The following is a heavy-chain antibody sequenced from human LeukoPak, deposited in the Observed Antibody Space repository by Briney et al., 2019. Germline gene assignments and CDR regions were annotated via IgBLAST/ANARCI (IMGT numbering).Heavy chain of an antibody. V-gene: IGHV3-9*01. CDR3: ARESGITMLRGAHTP. CDR2: ISWDSGSI. J-gene: IGHJ5*02. Sequence: GRSLRLSCAASGFTFDDYAMHWVRQAPGKGLEWVSGISWDSGSIGYADSVKGRFTISRDNAKNSLYLQMNSLRAEDTAVYYCARESGITMLRGAHTPWGQGILVTVSS. D-gene: IGHD3-10*01. CDR1: GFTFDDYA.